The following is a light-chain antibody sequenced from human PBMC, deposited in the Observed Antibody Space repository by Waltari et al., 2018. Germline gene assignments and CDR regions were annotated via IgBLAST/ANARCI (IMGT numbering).Light chain of an antibody. V-gene: IGLV8-61*01. CDR2: KTN. Sequence: QTVVTQEPSLSVSPGGTVTLTCDLSAGSFSTTSYASWYQQTPGQPPRTLVFKTNTRSSGVPDRFSGSILGNKVALTITGAQAEDESDYYCLVYMGSGIWVFGGGTKLTVL. CDR1: AGSFSTTSY. J-gene: IGLJ3*02. CDR3: LVYMGSGIWV.